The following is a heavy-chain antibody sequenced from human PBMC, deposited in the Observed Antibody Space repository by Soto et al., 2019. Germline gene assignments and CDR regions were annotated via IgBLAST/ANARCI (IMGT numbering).Heavy chain of an antibody. CDR1: GFTFSVLA. J-gene: IGHJ4*01. CDR2: IDYTGGTT. Sequence: LRLTCEASGFTFSVLALGWVRQAPGKGLEWVSVIDYTGGTTYYTDSVKGRFIISRDNSKKMLYLQMNSLRAEDTAVYYCAKEATRTSAWHYF. D-gene: IGHD6-19*01. CDR3: AKEATRTSAWHYF. V-gene: IGHV3-23*01.